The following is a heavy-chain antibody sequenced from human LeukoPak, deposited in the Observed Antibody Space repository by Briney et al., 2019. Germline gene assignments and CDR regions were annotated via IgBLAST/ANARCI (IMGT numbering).Heavy chain of an antibody. CDR1: GGTFSSYA. J-gene: IGHJ3*02. CDR2: IIPIFGTA. CDR3: ARGLGWELLGAFDT. D-gene: IGHD1-26*01. Sequence: SVKVSCKASGGTFSSYAISWVRQAPGQGLEWMGGIIPIFGTANYAQKFQGRVTITADESTSTAYMELSSLRSEDTAVYYCARGLGWELLGAFDTWGQGTMVTVSS. V-gene: IGHV1-69*13.